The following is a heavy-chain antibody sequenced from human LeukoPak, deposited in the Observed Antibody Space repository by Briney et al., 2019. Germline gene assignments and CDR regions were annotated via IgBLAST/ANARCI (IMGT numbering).Heavy chain of an antibody. D-gene: IGHD4-17*01. J-gene: IGHJ4*02. Sequence: GGSLRLSCAASGLTFSNHWMHWVRQAPAKGLVWVSRIDGDGSGTSYADSVKARFTISRDNAKNTSYLQMDSLRAEDSAVYYCATVFDYWGQGTLVTVSS. CDR1: GLTFSNHW. CDR2: IDGDGSGT. V-gene: IGHV3-74*01. CDR3: ATVFDY.